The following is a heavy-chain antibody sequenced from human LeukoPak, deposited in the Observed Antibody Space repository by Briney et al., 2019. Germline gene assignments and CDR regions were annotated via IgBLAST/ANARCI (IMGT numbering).Heavy chain of an antibody. CDR3: ASEVADGY. CDR1: SVSITSYY. D-gene: IGHD2-21*01. V-gene: IGHV4-59*01. CDR2: IYHSGNT. J-gene: IGHJ4*02. Sequence: SETLSLTCSVSSVSITSYYWTWIRQPPGKGLEWTGYIYHSGNTKYNPSLKGRVTMSIDTSKNQFFLNVTSVTAADTAVYYCASEVADGYWGQGTLVIVS.